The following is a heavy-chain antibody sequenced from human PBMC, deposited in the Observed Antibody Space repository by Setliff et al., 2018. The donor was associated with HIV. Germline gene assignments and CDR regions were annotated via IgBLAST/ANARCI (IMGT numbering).Heavy chain of an antibody. Sequence: ASVKVSCKASGYTLTSYYMHWVRQAPGQGLEWMGWMNPNSGNTGYAQKFQGRVTMTRNTSISTAYMELSSLRSEDTAVYYCARTPERSYGSGSIPNRFDYWGQGTLVTVSS. CDR1: GYTLTSYY. D-gene: IGHD3-10*01. V-gene: IGHV1-8*02. CDR2: MNPNSGNT. J-gene: IGHJ4*02. CDR3: ARTPERSYGSGSIPNRFDY.